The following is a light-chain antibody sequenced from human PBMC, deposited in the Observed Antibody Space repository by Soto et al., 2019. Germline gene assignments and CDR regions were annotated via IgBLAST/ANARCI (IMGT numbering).Light chain of an antibody. J-gene: IGLJ3*02. CDR2: VNN. Sequence: QSVLTQQPSVSGAPGQRVTISCTGSSSNIGSRYDVHWYQQLPGTAPKLLIYVNNNRPSGVPGRFSGSKSGTSASLAITGLQAEDEAAYYCQSYDSSLGDWVFGGGTKLTVL. CDR3: QSYDSSLGDWV. CDR1: SSNIGSRYD. V-gene: IGLV1-40*01.